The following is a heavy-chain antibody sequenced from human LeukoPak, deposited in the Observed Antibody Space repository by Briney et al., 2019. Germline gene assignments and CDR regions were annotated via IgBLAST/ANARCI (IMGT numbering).Heavy chain of an antibody. Sequence: RGTLCLSCATSGLTFTNHRISSVCQTPRRRLGRVANKTKKGSERTYVDSVRGRFTISRDNAKNSLYLQMSSLRVEDTAVYYCGHDYWGQGTLVAVSP. J-gene: IGHJ4*02. CDR1: GLTFTNHR. V-gene: IGHV3-7*01. CDR2: KTKKGSER. CDR3: GHDY.